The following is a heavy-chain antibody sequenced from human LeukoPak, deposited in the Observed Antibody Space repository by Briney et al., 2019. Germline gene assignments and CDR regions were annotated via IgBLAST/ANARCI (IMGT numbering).Heavy chain of an antibody. V-gene: IGHV4-31*03. J-gene: IGHJ4*02. Sequence: SQTLSLTCTVSGGSISSGGYYWSWIRQHPGKGLEWIGYIYYSGSTYYNPSLKSRVTISVDTSKNQFSLKLSSVTAADTAVYYCARSVPRYYYDSSGYIDYWGQGTLVTVSS. D-gene: IGHD3-22*01. CDR2: IYYSGST. CDR1: GGSISSGGYY. CDR3: ARSVPRYYYDSSGYIDY.